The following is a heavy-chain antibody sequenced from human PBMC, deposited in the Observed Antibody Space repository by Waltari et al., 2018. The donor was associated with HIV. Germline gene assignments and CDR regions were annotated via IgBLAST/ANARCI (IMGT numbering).Heavy chain of an antibody. Sequence: QVRLVQSGAEVQEPGASVEVSCKASRYTFTAYYLHWVRQAPGQGLEWMGWINPNSGESKYSQKFQGRLTLTRDTSLNTAYMELTTLIPDDSAIYYCTRGVEMATTFYFDSWGQGTLITVSS. CDR2: INPNSGES. J-gene: IGHJ4*02. V-gene: IGHV1-2*02. CDR3: TRGVEMATTFYFDS. D-gene: IGHD1-1*01. CDR1: RYTFTAYY.